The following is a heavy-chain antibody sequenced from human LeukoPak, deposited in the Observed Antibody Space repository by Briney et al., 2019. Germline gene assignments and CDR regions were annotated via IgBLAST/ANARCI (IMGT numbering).Heavy chain of an antibody. J-gene: IGHJ5*02. V-gene: IGHV5-51*01. CDR2: IYPGDSDT. CDR3: AIRGGEYYGSGNQNWFDP. Sequence: GESLKISCKGSGYSFTSYWIGWVRQMPGKGLEWMGIIYPGDSDTRYSPSFQGQITISADKSISTAYLQWSSLKASDTAMYYCAIRGGEYYGSGNQNWFDPWGQGTLVTVSS. CDR1: GYSFTSYW. D-gene: IGHD3-10*01.